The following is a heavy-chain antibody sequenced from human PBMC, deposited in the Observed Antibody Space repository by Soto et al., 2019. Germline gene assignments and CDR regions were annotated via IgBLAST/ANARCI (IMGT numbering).Heavy chain of an antibody. CDR3: ARVTGRYYYGMDV. CDR2: INHSGST. V-gene: IGHV4-34*01. Sequence: PSETLSLTCAVYGGSLSGYYGRWIGQPPGKGLEWIGEINHSGSTNYNPSLKRRVTISVDTSKNQFSLKLSSVTAADTAVYYCARVTGRYYYGMDVWGQGTTVTVS. J-gene: IGHJ6*02. CDR1: GGSLSGYY.